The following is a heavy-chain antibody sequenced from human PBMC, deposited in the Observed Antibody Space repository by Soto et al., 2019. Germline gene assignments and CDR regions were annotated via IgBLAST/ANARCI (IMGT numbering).Heavy chain of an antibody. CDR1: GFNFHWYW. CDR3: AKVAGGLGYFDL. D-gene: IGHD3-16*01. J-gene: IGHJ2*01. V-gene: IGHV3-7*03. Sequence: LRLSCAASGFNFHWYWMSWVRQAPGKGLEWLATIKTDASEKKYVDSVKGRFTVSRDNAKNSVYLQLNGLTSDDTAVHYCAKVAGGLGYFDLWGRGTLVTVSS. CDR2: IKTDASEK.